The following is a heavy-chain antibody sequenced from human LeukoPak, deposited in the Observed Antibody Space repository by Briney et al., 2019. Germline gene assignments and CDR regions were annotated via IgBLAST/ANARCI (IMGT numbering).Heavy chain of an antibody. D-gene: IGHD3-9*01. CDR3: ARGHYDILTGYYNARNPNYYYYGMDV. Sequence: SVKVPCKASGGTFSSYAISWVRQAPGQGLEWMGGIIPIFGTANYAQKFQGRVTITADESTSTAYMELSSLRSEDTAVYYCARGHYDILTGYYNARNPNYYYYGMDVWGQGTTVTVSS. J-gene: IGHJ6*02. V-gene: IGHV1-69*13. CDR1: GGTFSSYA. CDR2: IIPIFGTA.